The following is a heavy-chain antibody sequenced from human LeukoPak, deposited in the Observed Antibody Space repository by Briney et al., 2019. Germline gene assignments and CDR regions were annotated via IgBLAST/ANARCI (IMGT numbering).Heavy chain of an antibody. CDR3: ARDGRGSYYYYCMDV. V-gene: IGHV3-33*01. CDR1: GFTFSSYG. CDR2: IWYDGSNK. J-gene: IGHJ6*03. D-gene: IGHD1-26*01. Sequence: GRSLRLSCAASGFTFSSYGRHWVRQAPGRGLEWVAVIWYDGSNKYYADSVKGQFTISRDNSKNTLYLQMNSLRAEDPAVYYCARDGRGSYYYYCMDVGGKGNTVTVSS.